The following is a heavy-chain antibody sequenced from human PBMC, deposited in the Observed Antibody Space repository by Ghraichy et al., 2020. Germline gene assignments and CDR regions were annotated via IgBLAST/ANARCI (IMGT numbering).Heavy chain of an antibody. CDR3: AKLGGGAFDP. V-gene: IGHV4-61*02. D-gene: IGHD3-16*01. J-gene: IGHJ5*02. Sequence: SETLSLTCTVSPGSISSGGYYWSWIRQPAGKGLEWIGRIFINGNTNYNPSLKSRVSMSVDAANNQMSLRLTSVTAADTAVYYCAKLGGGAFDPWGQGTLVTVSS. CDR1: PGSISSGGYY. CDR2: IFINGNT.